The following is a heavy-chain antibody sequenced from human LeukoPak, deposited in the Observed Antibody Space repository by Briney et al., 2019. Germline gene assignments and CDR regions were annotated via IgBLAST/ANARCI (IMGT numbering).Heavy chain of an antibody. Sequence: PSETLSLTCTVSGGSMSSYYWSWIRQPPGKGLEWIGYIYYSGDTKYNPSLKSRVTISVDTSKNQFSLDLSSVTAADTAVYYCAQGRNYGHYYFDYWGQGTLVTVSS. CDR1: GGSMSSYY. CDR2: IYYSGDT. V-gene: IGHV4-59*01. D-gene: IGHD4-17*01. CDR3: AQGRNYGHYYFDY. J-gene: IGHJ4*02.